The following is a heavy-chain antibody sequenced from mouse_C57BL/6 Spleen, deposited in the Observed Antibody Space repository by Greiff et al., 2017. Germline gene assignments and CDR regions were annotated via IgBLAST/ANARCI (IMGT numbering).Heavy chain of an antibody. J-gene: IGHJ2*01. CDR3: ARGDDYDFDY. Sequence: VQLQQSGAELVRPGTSVKMSCKASGYTFTNYWIGWAKQRPGHGLEWIGDIYPGGGYTNYNEKFKGKATLTADKSSSTAYMQFSSLTSEDSAIYYGARGDDYDFDYWGQGTTLTVSS. CDR1: GYTFTNYW. CDR2: IYPGGGYT. D-gene: IGHD2-4*01. V-gene: IGHV1-63*01.